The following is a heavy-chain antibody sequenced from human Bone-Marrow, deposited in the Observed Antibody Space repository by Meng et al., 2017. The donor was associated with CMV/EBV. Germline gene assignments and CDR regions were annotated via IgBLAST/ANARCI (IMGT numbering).Heavy chain of an antibody. CDR2: IKQDGSEK. V-gene: IGHV3-7*04. Sequence: LSLTCAASGFTFSSYWMSWVRQAPGKGLEWVANIKQDGSEKYYVDSVKGRFTISRDNAKNSLYLQMNSLRAEDTAVYYCAKEAPYNWNTFDIWGQGTMVTVSS. D-gene: IGHD1/OR15-1a*01. CDR3: AKEAPYNWNTFDI. J-gene: IGHJ3*02. CDR1: GFTFSSYW.